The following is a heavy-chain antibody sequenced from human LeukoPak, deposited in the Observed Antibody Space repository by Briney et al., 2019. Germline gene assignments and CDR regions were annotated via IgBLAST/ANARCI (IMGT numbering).Heavy chain of an antibody. CDR3: AREILYSGSYSYYFDY. CDR1: GYTFTSYG. D-gene: IGHD1-26*01. J-gene: IGHJ4*02. Sequence: ASVKVSCKASGYTFTSYGISWVRQAPGQGLEWMGWINPNSGGTNYAQKFQGRVTMTRDTSISTAYMELSRLRSDDTAVYYCAREILYSGSYSYYFDYWGQGTLVTVSS. CDR2: INPNSGGT. V-gene: IGHV1-2*02.